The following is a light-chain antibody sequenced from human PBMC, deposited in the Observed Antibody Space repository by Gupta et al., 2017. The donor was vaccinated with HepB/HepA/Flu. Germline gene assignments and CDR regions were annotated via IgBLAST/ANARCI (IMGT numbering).Light chain of an antibody. V-gene: IGKV4-1*01. CDR1: QSVLYSSNNKNY. J-gene: IGKJ1*01. Sequence: DIVMTQSPDSLAVSLGERATINCKSSQSVLYSSNNKNYLAWYQQKPGQPPKLLIYWASTRESGVPDRFSGRGSGTDFTLTISSLQAEDVAVYYCQQYDSTPWTFGQGTKLEIK. CDR3: QQYDSTPWT. CDR2: WAS.